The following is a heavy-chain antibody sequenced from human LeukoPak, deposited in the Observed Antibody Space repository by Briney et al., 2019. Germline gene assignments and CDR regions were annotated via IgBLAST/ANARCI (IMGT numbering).Heavy chain of an antibody. V-gene: IGHV3-11*01. D-gene: IGHD3-22*01. Sequence: SGGSLRLSCAASGFTFSDYYMSWIRQAPGKGLEWVSYISSSGSTIHYADSVKGRFTISRDNAKNSLYLQMNSLRAEDTALYHCARDSPDSSGYYPPGYYMDVWGKGTTVTVSS. CDR2: ISSSGSTI. J-gene: IGHJ6*03. CDR3: ARDSPDSSGYYPPGYYMDV. CDR1: GFTFSDYY.